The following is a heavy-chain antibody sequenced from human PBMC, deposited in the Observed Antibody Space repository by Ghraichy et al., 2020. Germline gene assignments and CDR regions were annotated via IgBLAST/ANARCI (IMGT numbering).Heavy chain of an antibody. V-gene: IGHV1-69*04. CDR3: ARDQPAYSRNPGYIDY. J-gene: IGHJ4*02. CDR1: GGTFSSYT. Sequence: SVKVSCKASGGTFSSYTISWVRQAPGQGLEWMGRIIPILGIANYAQKFQGRVTITADKSTSTAYMELSSLRSEDTAVYYCARDQPAYSRNPGYIDYWGQGTLVTVSS. D-gene: IGHD1-14*01. CDR2: IIPILGIA.